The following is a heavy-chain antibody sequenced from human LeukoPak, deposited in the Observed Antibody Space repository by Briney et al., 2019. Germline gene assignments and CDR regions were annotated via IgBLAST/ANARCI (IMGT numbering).Heavy chain of an antibody. D-gene: IGHD5-18*01. CDR1: GGSISSYY. Sequence: SETLSLTCTVSGGSISSYYWSWIRQPPGKGLEWIGYIYYSGSTNYNPSLKSRVTISVDTSKNQFSLKLSSVTAADTAVYYCARDRCRYSYGCVDYWGQGTLVTVSS. CDR3: ARDRCRYSYGCVDY. V-gene: IGHV4-59*01. CDR2: IYYSGST. J-gene: IGHJ4*02.